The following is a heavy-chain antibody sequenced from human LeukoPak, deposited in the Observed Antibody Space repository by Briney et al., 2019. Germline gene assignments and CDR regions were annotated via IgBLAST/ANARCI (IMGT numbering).Heavy chain of an antibody. J-gene: IGHJ4*02. V-gene: IGHV4-59*01. D-gene: IGHD3-10*01. Sequence: PSETLSLTCTVSGVSISSYYWSWIRQPPGKGLEWIGYMYYSGNSKYNPSLKSRVTISADTSKHEFSLKLSSVTAADTAVYYCARVPNSLGSYYPDYWGQGTLVTVSS. CDR3: ARVPNSLGSYYPDY. CDR1: GVSISSYY. CDR2: MYYSGNS.